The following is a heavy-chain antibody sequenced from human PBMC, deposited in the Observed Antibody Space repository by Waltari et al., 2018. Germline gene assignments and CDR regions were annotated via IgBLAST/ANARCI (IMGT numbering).Heavy chain of an antibody. CDR3: AREWGVMVGTAGFYFDY. D-gene: IGHD2-15*01. V-gene: IGHV3-21*01. J-gene: IGHJ4*02. CDR2: SSSGGSYI. CDR1: AFTFSSYT. Sequence: EVQLVGSGGGLVKPGGSLRLSCAASAFTFSSYTMNWVRQAPGQGMGWVSSSSSGGSYIYYADSVKGRFTSSRDNAKNSLYLQMNSLRVEDTAVYYCAREWGVMVGTAGFYFDYWGQGALVTVSS.